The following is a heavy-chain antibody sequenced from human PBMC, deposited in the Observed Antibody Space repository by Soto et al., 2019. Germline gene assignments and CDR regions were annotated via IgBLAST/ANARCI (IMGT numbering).Heavy chain of an antibody. CDR2: LWYDESKQ. D-gene: IGHD3-9*01. V-gene: IGHV3-33*01. J-gene: IGHJ4*02. CDR1: AFSFSSHG. Sequence: GRSLRLSCAASAFSFSSHGMHWVRHVPGKGLEWVAVLWYDESKQYYADSVKGRFIISRDKSKNTLYLQMNSLRAEDTAVYYCARDIGVTDYRLDYWGQGTLVTVSS. CDR3: ARDIGVTDYRLDY.